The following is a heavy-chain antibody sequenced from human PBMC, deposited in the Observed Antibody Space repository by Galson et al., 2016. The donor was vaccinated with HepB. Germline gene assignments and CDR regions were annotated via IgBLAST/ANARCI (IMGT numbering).Heavy chain of an antibody. Sequence: PALVKPTQTLTLTCTFSGFSLSTNGVGVGWIRQPPGKALEWLALIYWDDDKRYSPSLKSRRTITKDTSKNQVVLTMTNMDPVDTATYYCARIRWSGSHLDAFDFWGRGTTVTVSA. J-gene: IGHJ3*01. V-gene: IGHV2-5*02. CDR3: ARIRWSGSHLDAFDF. CDR1: GFSLSTNGVG. D-gene: IGHD1-26*01. CDR2: IYWDDDK.